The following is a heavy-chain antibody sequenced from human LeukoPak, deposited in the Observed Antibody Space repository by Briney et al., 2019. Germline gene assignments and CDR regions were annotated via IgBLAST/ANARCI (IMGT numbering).Heavy chain of an antibody. CDR2: IRGSGFST. CDR3: ARGRDGYNDY. CDR1: GFTFSNHG. J-gene: IGHJ4*02. Sequence: GGTLRLSCAASGFTFSNHGMSWVRQAPGKGLEWVSGIRGSGFSTDYADSVKGRFTISRDNSKNTLYLQMNSLRAEDTAVYYCARGRDGYNDYWGQGTLVTVSS. D-gene: IGHD5-24*01. V-gene: IGHV3-23*01.